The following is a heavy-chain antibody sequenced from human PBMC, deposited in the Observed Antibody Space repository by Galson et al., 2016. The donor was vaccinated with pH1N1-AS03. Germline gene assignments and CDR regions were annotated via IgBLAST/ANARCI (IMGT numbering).Heavy chain of an antibody. CDR2: IYYSGRT. CDR1: GVSSDSQY. J-gene: IGHJ4*02. D-gene: IGHD3-16*02. CDR3: ARRYYFDY. V-gene: IGHV4-59*08. Sequence: SETLSLTCSVSGVSSDSQYWSWLRQSPGKGLEWIGYIYYSGRTDYNPSFESRVTISVDTSKNHVSLQLRPVTAADTAVYYCARRYYFDYWGQGTLVTVSS.